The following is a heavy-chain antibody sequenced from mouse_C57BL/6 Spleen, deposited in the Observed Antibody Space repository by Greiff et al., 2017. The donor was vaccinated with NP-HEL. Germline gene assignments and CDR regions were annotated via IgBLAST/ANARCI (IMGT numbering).Heavy chain of an antibody. CDR2: ISSGSSTI. CDR3: ARTLYYYGSRPFGY. V-gene: IGHV5-17*01. Sequence: EVQGVESGGGLVKPGGSLKLSCAASGFTFSDYGMHWVRQAPEKGLEWVAYISSGSSTIYYADTVKGRFTISRDNAKNTLFLQMTSLRSEDTAMYYGARTLYYYGSRPFGYWGQGTTLTVSS. J-gene: IGHJ2*01. CDR1: GFTFSDYG. D-gene: IGHD1-1*01.